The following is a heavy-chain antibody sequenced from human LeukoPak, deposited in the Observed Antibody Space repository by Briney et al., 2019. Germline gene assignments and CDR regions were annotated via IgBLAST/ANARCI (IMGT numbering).Heavy chain of an antibody. CDR3: ARDSSENPSAY. V-gene: IGHV4-34*01. Sequence: SETLSLTCAVYGGSFSGYYWSWIRQPPGKGLEWIGEINHSGSTNYNPSLKSRVTISVDTSKNQFSLKLSSVTVADTAVYYCARDSSENPSAYWGQGTLVTVSS. J-gene: IGHJ4*02. CDR1: GGSFSGYY. D-gene: IGHD3-22*01. CDR2: INHSGST.